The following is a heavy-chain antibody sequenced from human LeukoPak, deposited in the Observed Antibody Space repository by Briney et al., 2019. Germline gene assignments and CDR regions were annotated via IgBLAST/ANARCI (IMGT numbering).Heavy chain of an antibody. Sequence: GGSLRLSCAASGFTFSSYSMNWVRQAPGKGLEWVSYISSSSSTIYYADSVKGRFTISRDNAKNSLYLQMDSLRAEDTAVYYCARLPVVPAAIIYYYYYYMDVWGKGTTVTVSS. CDR2: ISSSSSTI. CDR1: GFTFSSYS. V-gene: IGHV3-48*01. J-gene: IGHJ6*03. D-gene: IGHD2-2*01. CDR3: ARLPVVPAAIIYYYYYYMDV.